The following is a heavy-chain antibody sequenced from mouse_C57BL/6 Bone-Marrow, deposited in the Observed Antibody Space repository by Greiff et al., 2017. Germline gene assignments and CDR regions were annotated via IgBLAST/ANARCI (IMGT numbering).Heavy chain of an antibody. CDR1: GYTFTSYW. D-gene: IGHD1-1*01. CDR2: IYPGSGST. Sequence: QVQLKQPGAELVKPGASVKMSCKASGYTFTSYWITWVKQRPGQGLEWIGDIYPGSGSTNYNEKFKSKATLTVDTSSSTAYMQRSSLTSEDSAVYYCARLGGNYYGSSYWYFDVWGTGTTVTVSS. V-gene: IGHV1-55*01. CDR3: ARLGGNYYGSSYWYFDV. J-gene: IGHJ1*03.